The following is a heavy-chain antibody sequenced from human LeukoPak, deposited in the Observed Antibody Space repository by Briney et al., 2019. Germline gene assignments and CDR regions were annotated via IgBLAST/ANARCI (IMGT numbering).Heavy chain of an antibody. CDR1: GFIVSNNY. J-gene: IGHJ5*02. V-gene: IGHV3-66*01. D-gene: IGHD3-10*01. CDR3: ARGAYGSGSYGDNWFDP. CDR2: IYSGGST. Sequence: PGGSLRLSCTASGFIVSNNYMNWVRQAPGKGLEWVSVIYSGGSTYYADSVKGRFTISRDNSKNTLYLQMNSLRAEDTAVYYCARGAYGSGSYGDNWFDPWGQGTLVTVSS.